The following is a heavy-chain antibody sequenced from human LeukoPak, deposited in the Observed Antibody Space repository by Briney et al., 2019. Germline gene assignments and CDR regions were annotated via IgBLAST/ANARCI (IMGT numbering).Heavy chain of an antibody. V-gene: IGHV3-23*01. Sequence: HPGGSLRLSCAASGFTFSSYAMSWVRQAPGKGLEWVSAISGSGGSTYYADSAKGRFTISRDNSKNTLYLQMNSLRAEDTAVYYCAKSRLNHPYYFDYWGQGTLVTVSS. CDR1: GFTFSSYA. D-gene: IGHD1-14*01. J-gene: IGHJ4*02. CDR3: AKSRLNHPYYFDY. CDR2: ISGSGGST.